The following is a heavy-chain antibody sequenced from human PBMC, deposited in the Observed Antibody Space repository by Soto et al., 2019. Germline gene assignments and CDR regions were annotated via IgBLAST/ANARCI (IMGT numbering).Heavy chain of an antibody. CDR3: ARCGYSYYYYYYIDG. D-gene: IGHD5-18*01. CDR2: IKQDGSEK. V-gene: IGHV3-7*01. J-gene: IGHJ6*03. Sequence: GGSLRLSCAASGFTFSSYWMSWVRQAPGKGLEWVANIKQDGSEKYYVDSVKGRFTISRDNAKNSLYPQMNSLRAEDTAVYYCARCGYSYYYYYYIDGSGKATTVTVAS. CDR1: GFTFSSYW.